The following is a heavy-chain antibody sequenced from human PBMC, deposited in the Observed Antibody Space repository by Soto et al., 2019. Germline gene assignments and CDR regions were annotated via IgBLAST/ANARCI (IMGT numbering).Heavy chain of an antibody. J-gene: IGHJ4*02. V-gene: IGHV3-23*01. D-gene: IGHD6-13*01. CDR2: ISGSGGST. CDR1: GFTFSSYA. Sequence: PGGSLRLSCAASGFTFSSYAMSWVRQAPGKGLEWVSAISGSGGSTYYADSVKGRFTISRDNSKNTLYLQMNSLRADDTAVYYCAKALSSSCFFYFDYWGQGTLVTVYS. CDR3: AKALSSSCFFYFDY.